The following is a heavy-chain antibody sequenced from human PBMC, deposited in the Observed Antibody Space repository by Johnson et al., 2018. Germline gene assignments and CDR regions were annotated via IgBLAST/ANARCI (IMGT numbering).Heavy chain of an antibody. V-gene: IGHV3-49*02. D-gene: IGHD3-22*01. CDR2: IRSKAYGGTT. CDR3: ARGSGGDYDSSGYYYVDAFDI. Sequence: LAPGKGLEWVGFIRSKAYGGTTEYAASVKGRFTISRDNSKNTLYLQMNSLRAEDAAVYYCARGSGGDYDSSGYYYVDAFDIWGQGTMVTGSS. J-gene: IGHJ3*02.